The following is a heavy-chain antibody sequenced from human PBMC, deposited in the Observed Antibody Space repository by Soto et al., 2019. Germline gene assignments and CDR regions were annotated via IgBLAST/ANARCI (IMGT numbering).Heavy chain of an antibody. CDR2: IYSGGVT. CDR3: ARDPSTTGYYGLDV. CDR1: GFTVKNYQ. V-gene: IGHV3-53*01. J-gene: IGHJ6*02. Sequence: EVQLVESGGGLIQPGGSLRLSCAASGFTVKNYQMNWVRQAPGMGLEWVSVIYSGGVTYYPDSVKGRFTIIRDTSKNTVYLQMNSLRADDTAMYYCARDPSTTGYYGLDVWGQGTTVTVSS.